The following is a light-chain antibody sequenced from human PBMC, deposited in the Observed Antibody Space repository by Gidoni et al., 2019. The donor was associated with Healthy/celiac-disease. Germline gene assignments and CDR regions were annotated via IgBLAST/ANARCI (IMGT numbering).Light chain of an antibody. CDR2: DAS. J-gene: IGKJ1*01. V-gene: IGKV1-5*01. Sequence: DIQMTQSPSTLSASVGDRVTITCRASQSISSWLAWYQQKPGQAPKLLIYDASSLESGVPSRFSGSGSGTEFTLTISSLQPDDFATYYCQQYNSYSPVTFGQGTKVEIK. CDR3: QQYNSYSPVT. CDR1: QSISSW.